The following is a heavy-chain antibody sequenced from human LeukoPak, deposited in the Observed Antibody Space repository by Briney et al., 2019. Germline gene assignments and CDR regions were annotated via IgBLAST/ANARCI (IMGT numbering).Heavy chain of an antibody. Sequence: PGGSLRLSFAASGFTFSSYGMHWVRQAPGKGLEWVANIKQDGSEKYYVDSMKGRFTISRDNAKNSLYLQMNSLRAEDTAVYYCARAGYDYWGQGTLVTVSS. V-gene: IGHV3-7*01. J-gene: IGHJ4*02. D-gene: IGHD5-12*01. CDR1: GFTFSSYG. CDR3: ARAGYDY. CDR2: IKQDGSEK.